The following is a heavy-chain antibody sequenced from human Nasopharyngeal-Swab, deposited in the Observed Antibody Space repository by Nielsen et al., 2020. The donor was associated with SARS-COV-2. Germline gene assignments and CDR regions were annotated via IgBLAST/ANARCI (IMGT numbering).Heavy chain of an antibody. Sequence: VGHAPGIGLVWVSAISGSGGSTYYADSVKGRFTISRDNPKNTLYLQMNSLRAEDTAVYYCAKLAPHTDTTQYYYGSGSYYHYYYYGMDVWGQGTTVTVSS. J-gene: IGHJ6*02. V-gene: IGHV3-23*01. CDR3: AKLAPHTDTTQYYYGSGSYYHYYYYGMDV. D-gene: IGHD3-10*01. CDR2: ISGSGGST.